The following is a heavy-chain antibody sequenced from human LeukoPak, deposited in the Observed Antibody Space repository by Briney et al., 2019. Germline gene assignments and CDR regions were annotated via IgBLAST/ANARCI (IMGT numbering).Heavy chain of an antibody. CDR1: GFTFSSYE. V-gene: IGHV3-48*03. J-gene: IGHJ2*01. Sequence: TGGSLRLSCAASGFTFSSYEMNWVRQAPGKGLEWVSYISSSGSTIYYADSVKGRFTISRDNAKNSLYLQMNSLRAEDTAVYYCARETSRDGYNSPWYFDLWGRGTLVTVSS. CDR2: ISSSGSTI. CDR3: ARETSRDGYNSPWYFDL. D-gene: IGHD5-24*01.